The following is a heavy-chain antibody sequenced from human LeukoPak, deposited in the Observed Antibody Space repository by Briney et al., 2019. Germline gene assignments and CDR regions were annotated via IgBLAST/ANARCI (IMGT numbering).Heavy chain of an antibody. V-gene: IGHV3-30-3*01. D-gene: IGHD2-8*01. J-gene: IGHJ4*02. Sequence: GRSLRLFCAASGFTFSSYAMHWVRQAPGKGLEWVAVISYDGSNKYYADSVKGRFTISRDNSKNTLYLQMNSLRAEDTAVYYCARDGEGYCTNGVCSFLDYWGQGTLVTVSS. CDR2: ISYDGSNK. CDR1: GFTFSSYA. CDR3: ARDGEGYCTNGVCSFLDY.